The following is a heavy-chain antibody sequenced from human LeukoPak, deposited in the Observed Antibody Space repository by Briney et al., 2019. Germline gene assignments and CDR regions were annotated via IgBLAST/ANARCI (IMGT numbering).Heavy chain of an antibody. CDR1: GFTFTSYS. CDR3: ARPDTAMGPSDY. J-gene: IGHJ4*02. V-gene: IGHV3-48*01. D-gene: IGHD5-18*01. Sequence: GGSLRLSCAASGFTFTSYSMNWVRQAPGKGLEWVSYISSSGSTIYYADSVKGRFTISRDNAKNSLYLQMNSLRAEDTAVYYCARPDTAMGPSDYWGQGALVTVSS. CDR2: ISSSGSTI.